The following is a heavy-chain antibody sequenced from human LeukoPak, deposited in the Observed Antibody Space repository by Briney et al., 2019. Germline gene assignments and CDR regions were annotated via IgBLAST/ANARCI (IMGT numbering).Heavy chain of an antibody. D-gene: IGHD3-16*02. V-gene: IGHV3-23*01. CDR3: ARDIELSA. Sequence: PGRSLRLSCAASGFTFRDSAMSWVRQAPRKGLEWVSLISFSGANAYYAVSVKGRFTVSRDNSKDTLYLQMNSLRAEDTAIYYCARDIELSAWGLGTMVTVSS. J-gene: IGHJ3*01. CDR1: GFTFRDSA. CDR2: ISFSGANA.